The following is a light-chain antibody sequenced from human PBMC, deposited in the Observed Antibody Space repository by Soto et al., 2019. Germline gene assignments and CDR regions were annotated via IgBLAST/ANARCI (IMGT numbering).Light chain of an antibody. J-gene: IGLJ2*01. CDR2: SSN. CDR3: AAWDDSLNGVV. Sequence: PVLTQPPSASGTPGQRVTISCSGSSSNIGSNSVNWYQQLPGTAPKILMYSSNQRPSGVPDRFSGSTSGTSASLAISGLQSEDEADYYCAAWDDSLNGVVFGGGTQLTVL. CDR1: SSNIGSNS. V-gene: IGLV1-44*01.